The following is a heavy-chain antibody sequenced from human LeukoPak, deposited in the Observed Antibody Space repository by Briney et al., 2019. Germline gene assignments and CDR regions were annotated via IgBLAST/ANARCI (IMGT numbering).Heavy chain of an antibody. J-gene: IGHJ6*02. CDR2: IWYDGSNK. D-gene: IGHD4-17*01. V-gene: IGHV3-33*08. Sequence: GGSLRLSCVASGFTVSNKYMSWVRQAPGKGLEWVAVIWYDGSNKYYADSVKGRFTISRDNSKNTLYLQMNSLRAEDTAVYYCARDRDYGDYYYHGMDVWGQGTTVTVSS. CDR1: GFTVSNKY. CDR3: ARDRDYGDYYYHGMDV.